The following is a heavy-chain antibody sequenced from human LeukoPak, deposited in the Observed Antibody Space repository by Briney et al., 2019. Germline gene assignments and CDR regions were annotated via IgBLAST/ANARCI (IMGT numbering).Heavy chain of an antibody. V-gene: IGHV3-33*06. Sequence: GGSLRLSCAASGFTFSSYGMHWVRQAPGKGLEWVAVIWYDGSNKYYADSVKGRFTISRDNSKNTLYLQMNSLRAEDTAVYYCAKDLDTYSSGWYGMDVWGQGTTVTVSS. CDR3: AKDLDTYSSGWYGMDV. CDR2: IWYDGSNK. J-gene: IGHJ6*02. D-gene: IGHD6-19*01. CDR1: GFTFSSYG.